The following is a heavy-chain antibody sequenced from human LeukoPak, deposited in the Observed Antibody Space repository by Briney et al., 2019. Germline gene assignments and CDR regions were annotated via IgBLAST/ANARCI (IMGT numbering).Heavy chain of an antibody. CDR3: AKVLDIVLIVASNFDF. CDR2: IRGSGTST. Sequence: GGSLRLSCAASGFNFSSYAMSWVRQAPGKGLEWVSAIRGSGTSTFYADSVKGRFSISRDNSKNTLYLQMSSLRAEDTAVYYCAKVLDIVLIVASNFDFWGQGTLVTVST. J-gene: IGHJ4*02. CDR1: GFNFSSYA. D-gene: IGHD2-8*01. V-gene: IGHV3-23*01.